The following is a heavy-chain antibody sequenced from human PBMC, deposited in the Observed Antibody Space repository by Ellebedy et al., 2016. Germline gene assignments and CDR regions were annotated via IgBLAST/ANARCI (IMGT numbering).Heavy chain of an antibody. Sequence: SETLSLTCTVSGDSISSRNYYWGWIRQPAGTGLEWIASIYYSGTTYYNPSLKSRLTITIDTSKNQFSLKLDSVTAADTAVYYCAGGGTGSDSSHYDLDYWGQGTLVTVSS. CDR2: IYYSGTT. J-gene: IGHJ4*02. V-gene: IGHV4-39*07. CDR1: GDSISSRNYY. D-gene: IGHD3-22*01. CDR3: AGGGTGSDSSHYDLDY.